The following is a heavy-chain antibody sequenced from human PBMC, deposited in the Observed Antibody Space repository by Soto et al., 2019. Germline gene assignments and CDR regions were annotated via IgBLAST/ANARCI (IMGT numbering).Heavy chain of an antibody. V-gene: IGHV1-69*13. CDR1: GGTFSSYA. Sequence: ASVKVSCKASGGTFSSYAISWVRQAPGQGLEWMGGIIPIFGIANYAQKFQGRVTITADESTSTAYMELSSLRSEDTAVYYCAREGRSYGYWFDPWGQGTLVTVSS. CDR3: AREGRSYGYWFDP. CDR2: IIPIFGIA. D-gene: IGHD5-18*01. J-gene: IGHJ5*02.